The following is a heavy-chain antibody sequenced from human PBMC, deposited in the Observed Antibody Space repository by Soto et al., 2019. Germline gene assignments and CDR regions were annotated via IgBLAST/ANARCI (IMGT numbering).Heavy chain of an antibody. CDR1: GGSISSYY. V-gene: IGHV4-59*08. CDR2: IYYSGST. CDR3: ARHSIYGEFDY. J-gene: IGHJ4*02. Sequence: PSETLSLTCTVSGGSISSYYWSWIRQPPGKGLEWLGYIYYSGSTNYNPSHKSRVTISVDTSKNQFSLKLTSVTATDTAVYYCARHSIYGEFDYWGQGTQVTVPQ. D-gene: IGHD2-21*01.